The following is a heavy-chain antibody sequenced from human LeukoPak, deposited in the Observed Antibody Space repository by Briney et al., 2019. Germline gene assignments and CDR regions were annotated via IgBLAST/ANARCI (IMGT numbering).Heavy chain of an antibody. CDR2: IIPIFGTA. CDR3: AREDYYGSGSYSY. J-gene: IGHJ4*02. D-gene: IGHD3-10*01. Sequence: SVKVSCKASGGTFSSYAISWVRQAPGQGLEWMGGIIPIFGTANYAQKFQGRVTITTDESTSTAYMELSSLRSEDTAVYYCAREDYYGSGSYSYWGQGTLVTVSS. V-gene: IGHV1-69*05. CDR1: GGTFSSYA.